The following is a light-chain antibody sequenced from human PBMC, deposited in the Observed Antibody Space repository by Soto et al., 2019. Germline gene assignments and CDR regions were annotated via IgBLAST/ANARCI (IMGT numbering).Light chain of an antibody. Sequence: EIVLTQSPATLSLSPGERATLSCRASQSVSTSLNWYQQKPGQAPRLLNYDASNRATGIPARFSGSGSGTDFTLTISSLEPEDFAVYYCQQRDNWPPITFGQGTRLEIK. CDR3: QQRDNWPPIT. V-gene: IGKV3-11*01. J-gene: IGKJ5*01. CDR1: QSVSTS. CDR2: DAS.